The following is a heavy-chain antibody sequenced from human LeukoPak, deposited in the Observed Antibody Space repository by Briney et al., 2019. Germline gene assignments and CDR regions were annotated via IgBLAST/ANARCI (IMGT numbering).Heavy chain of an antibody. CDR2: IYYSGST. Sequence: PSETLSLTCTVSGGSISIYYWSWIRQPPGKGLEWIGYIYYSGSTNYNPSLKSRVTISVDTSKNQFSLKLSSVTAADTAVYYCARHRPRDDFWSGYYDYYYYYGMDVWGQGTTVTVSS. CDR3: ARHRPRDDFWSGYYDYYYYYGMDV. CDR1: GGSISIYY. D-gene: IGHD3-3*01. V-gene: IGHV4-59*08. J-gene: IGHJ6*02.